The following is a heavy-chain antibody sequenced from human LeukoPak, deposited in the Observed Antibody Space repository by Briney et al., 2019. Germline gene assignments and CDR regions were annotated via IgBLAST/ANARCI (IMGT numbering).Heavy chain of an antibody. D-gene: IGHD6-19*01. CDR3: ARAAVAGTNYYYYGMDV. Sequence: GGSLRLSCAASGFTFSSYGMHWVRQAPGKGLEWVAVIWYDGSNKYYADSVKGRFTISRDNSKNTLYLQMNSLRAEDTAVYYCARAAVAGTNYYYYGMDVWGQGTTVTVSS. CDR2: IWYDGSNK. V-gene: IGHV3-33*01. CDR1: GFTFSSYG. J-gene: IGHJ6*02.